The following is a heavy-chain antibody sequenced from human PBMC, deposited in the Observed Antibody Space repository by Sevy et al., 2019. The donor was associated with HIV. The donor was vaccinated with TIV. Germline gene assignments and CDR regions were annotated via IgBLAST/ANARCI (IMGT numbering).Heavy chain of an antibody. CDR3: AKVDVVVSVVDYGLDV. D-gene: IGHD2-2*01. V-gene: IGHV3-23*01. CDR2: ISRSGGST. J-gene: IGHJ6*02. Sequence: GGSLRLSCAASGFTFSNYAMSWVRQAPGKELEWVSSISRSGGSTYYADSVKGRFTISSDNSKNQLYLQMTWLRAEETAVYYCAKVDVVVSVVDYGLDVWGQGTTVTVSS. CDR1: GFTFSNYA.